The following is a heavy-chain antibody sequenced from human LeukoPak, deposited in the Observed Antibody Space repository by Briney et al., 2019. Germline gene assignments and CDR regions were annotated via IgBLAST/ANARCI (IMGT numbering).Heavy chain of an antibody. CDR3: ATEGSRPL. CDR1: GFTFSSYG. Sequence: GGSLRLSCAASGFTFSSYGMHWVRQAPGKGLEWVSYIRSSGSITYYADSVKGRFTISRDNAKNSLCLQMNSLRAEDTAVYYCATEGSRPLWGQGTLVTVSS. V-gene: IGHV3-48*04. J-gene: IGHJ4*02. CDR2: IRSSGSIT.